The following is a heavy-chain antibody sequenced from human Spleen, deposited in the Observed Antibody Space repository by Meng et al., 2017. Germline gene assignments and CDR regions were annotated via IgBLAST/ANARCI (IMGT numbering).Heavy chain of an antibody. D-gene: IGHD6-13*01. J-gene: IGHJ4*02. CDR1: GYNFPDYY. CDR3: ARDEDISAAGKLFGDY. CDR2: IDPKNGDT. V-gene: IGHV1-2*06. Sequence: ASVKVSCKPSGYNFPDYYIHWVRQAPGQGLEWMGRIDPKNGDTHYAQKFQGRVTMTGDTSISTAYMDLSGLRSDDTAVYYCARDEDISAAGKLFGDYWGQGNQVNVCS.